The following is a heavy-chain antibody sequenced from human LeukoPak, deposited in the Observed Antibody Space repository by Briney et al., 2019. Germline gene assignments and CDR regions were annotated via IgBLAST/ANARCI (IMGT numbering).Heavy chain of an antibody. Sequence: SETLSLTCTVSGGSISSYYWSWLRQPPGKGLEWIGYIYYSGSTNYNPSLKSRVTISVDTPKNQFSLKLSSVTAADTAVYYCARGGIRELRGSFDYWGQGTLVTVSS. CDR1: GGSISSYY. D-gene: IGHD3-10*01. CDR2: IYYSGST. CDR3: ARGGIRELRGSFDY. J-gene: IGHJ4*02. V-gene: IGHV4-59*01.